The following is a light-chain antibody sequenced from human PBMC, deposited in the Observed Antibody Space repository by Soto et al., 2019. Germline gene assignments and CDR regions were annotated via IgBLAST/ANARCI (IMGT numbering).Light chain of an antibody. CDR3: QQYGTSQYT. Sequence: EIVLTQSPATLSVSPGERATLSCGASQSVSSRYVAWYQHKPGLPPRLLMYAASTRANGIPDRFSGGGSGKDFTLTISSLEPEDFAVYYCQQYGTSQYTFGQGTKLEIK. J-gene: IGKJ2*01. V-gene: IGKV3D-20*01. CDR1: QSVSSRY. CDR2: AAS.